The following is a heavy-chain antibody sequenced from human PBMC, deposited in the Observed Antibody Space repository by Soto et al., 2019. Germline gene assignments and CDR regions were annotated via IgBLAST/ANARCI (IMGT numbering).Heavy chain of an antibody. V-gene: IGHV4-59*01. J-gene: IGHJ5*02. D-gene: IGHD2-15*01. CDR3: ARGHSCSGGSCYPDNWFDP. Sequence: SETLSLTCTVSGGSISSYYWSWIRQPPGKGLEWIGYIYYSGSTNYNPSLKSRVTISVDTSKNQFSLKLSSVTAADTAVYYCARGHSCSGGSCYPDNWFDPWGQGTLVTVSS. CDR2: IYYSGST. CDR1: GGSISSYY.